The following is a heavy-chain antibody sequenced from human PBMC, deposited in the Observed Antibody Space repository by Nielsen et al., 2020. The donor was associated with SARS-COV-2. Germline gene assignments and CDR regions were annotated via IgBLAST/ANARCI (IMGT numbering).Heavy chain of an antibody. CDR1: GFIFSSYA. CDR2: ISGSGGRT. J-gene: IGHJ3*01. CDR3: ARDWSRAFDV. V-gene: IGHV3-23*01. Sequence: GESLKISCTASGFIFSSYAMSWVRQAPGKGLEWVSAISGSGGRTYYADSVKGRFTISRDNAKNSMSLQMNSLRVEDTAVYYCARDWSRAFDVWGQGTMVTVSS.